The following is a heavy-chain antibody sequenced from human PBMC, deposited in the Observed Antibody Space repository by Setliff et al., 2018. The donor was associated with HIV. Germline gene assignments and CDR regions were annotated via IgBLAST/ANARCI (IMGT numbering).Heavy chain of an antibody. J-gene: IGHJ6*02. D-gene: IGHD4-4*01. Sequence: ASVKVSCKASGYTFTSYEINWVRQATGQGLEWMGWMNPNSGNTGYAQKFQGRVTMTRNTSISTAYMELSSLRSEDTAVYYCASCRDHSNYYNYYYYGMDVWGQGTTVTVSS. V-gene: IGHV1-8*02. CDR3: ASCRDHSNYYNYYYYGMDV. CDR2: MNPNSGNT. CDR1: GYTFTSYE.